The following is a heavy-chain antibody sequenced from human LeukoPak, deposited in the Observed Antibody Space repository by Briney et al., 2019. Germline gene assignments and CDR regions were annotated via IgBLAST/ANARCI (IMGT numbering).Heavy chain of an antibody. V-gene: IGHV4-31*11. D-gene: IGHD2-15*01. CDR1: GGSISSGGYS. CDR3: ARGGMVAATPVDY. CDR2: IYYSGST. J-gene: IGHJ4*02. Sequence: SQTLSLTCAVSGGSISSGGYSWSWIRQPPGKGLEWIGYIYYSGSTYYNPSLKSRVTISVDTSKNLFSLKLSSVTAADTAVYYCARGGMVAATPVDYWGQGTLVIVSS.